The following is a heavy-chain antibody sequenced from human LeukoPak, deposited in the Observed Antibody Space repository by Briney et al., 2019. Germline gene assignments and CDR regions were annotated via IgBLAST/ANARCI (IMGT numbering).Heavy chain of an antibody. CDR1: GFTFSSYG. J-gene: IGHJ4*02. V-gene: IGHV3-33*06. CDR2: IWYDGSNK. Sequence: GGSLRLSCAASGFTFSSYGMHWVRQAPGKGLEWVAVIWYDGSNKYYADSVKGRFTISRDNSKNTLYLQMNSLRAEDTAVYYCAKGGKWDVTPFDYWGQGTLVTVSS. D-gene: IGHD1-26*01. CDR3: AKGGKWDVTPFDY.